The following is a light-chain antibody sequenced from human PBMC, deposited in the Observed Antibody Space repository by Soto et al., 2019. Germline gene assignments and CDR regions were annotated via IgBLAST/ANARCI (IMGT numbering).Light chain of an antibody. Sequence: DIQMTQSPSSLSASVGDRVTITCRASQSISSYLNWYQQKPGRAPKLLIYAATSLQSGVPSRFSGSGSGTDFTLTISSLQREDFATYYCQQSDSTPMTLGQGTRLEIK. J-gene: IGKJ5*01. CDR1: QSISSY. CDR3: QQSDSTPMT. CDR2: AAT. V-gene: IGKV1-39*01.